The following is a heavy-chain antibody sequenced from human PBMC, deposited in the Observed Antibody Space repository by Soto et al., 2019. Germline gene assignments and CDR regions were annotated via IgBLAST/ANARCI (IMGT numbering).Heavy chain of an antibody. V-gene: IGHV5-51*01. D-gene: IGHD2-2*01. J-gene: IGHJ6*02. Sequence: GESLKISCKGSGYTFTDYWIGWVRQLPGKGLEWMGIIYPGDSDTRYSPSFQGHVTITVDNSTSTAYLQWNTLKASDTAMYYCARHISTFRYYYYAIDVWGQGTPVTVSS. CDR2: IYPGDSDT. CDR3: ARHISTFRYYYYAIDV. CDR1: GYTFTDYW.